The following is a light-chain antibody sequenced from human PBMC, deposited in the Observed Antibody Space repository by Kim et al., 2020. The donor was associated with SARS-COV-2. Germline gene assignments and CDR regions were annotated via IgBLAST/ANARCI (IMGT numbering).Light chain of an antibody. V-gene: IGKV3-20*01. CDR1: QSVSSSY. J-gene: IGKJ1*01. CDR2: GAS. CDR3: QQYGSSPRT. Sequence: EIVLTQSPGTLSLSPGERATLSCRASQSVSSSYLAWYQQKPGQAPRLLIYGASSRATGIPDRFSGSGSGTHFTLTISRLEPEDFAVYYCQQYGSSPRTFGQGTKVDIK.